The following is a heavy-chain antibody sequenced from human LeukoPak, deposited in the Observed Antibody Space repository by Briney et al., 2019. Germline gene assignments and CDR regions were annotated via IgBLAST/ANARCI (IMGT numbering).Heavy chain of an antibody. J-gene: IGHJ4*02. CDR3: ARVSPNTVTTLQYFDY. V-gene: IGHV3-9*01. D-gene: IGHD4-17*01. CDR1: GFTFDDYA. CDR2: ISWNSGSI. Sequence: QPGGSLRLSCAASGFTFDDYAMHWVRQAPGKGLEWVSGISWNSGSIGYADSVKGRFTISRYNSKSSLYLQMTSLRAEDTAVYSCARVSPNTVTTLQYFDYWGQGTLVTVSS.